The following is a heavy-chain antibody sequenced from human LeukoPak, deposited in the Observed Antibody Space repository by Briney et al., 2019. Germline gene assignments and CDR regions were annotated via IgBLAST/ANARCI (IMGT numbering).Heavy chain of an antibody. J-gene: IGHJ5*02. V-gene: IGHV1-2*02. D-gene: IGHD6-19*01. Sequence: GASVKVSCKASGYTFTGYYMHWMRQAPGQGLEWMGWINPNSGGTVYAQSFQGRLTVSRDTSISTAYMELTRLRSDDTAVYYCARGGYTSGGSLGLDPWGQGTLVTVSS. CDR3: ARGGYTSGGSLGLDP. CDR2: INPNSGGT. CDR1: GYTFTGYY.